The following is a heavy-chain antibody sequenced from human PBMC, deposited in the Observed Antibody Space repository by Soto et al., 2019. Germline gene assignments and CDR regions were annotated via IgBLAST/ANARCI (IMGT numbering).Heavy chain of an antibody. CDR2: MYNSEST. Sequence: QVQLQESGPGLVKPSETLSLTCTVSGGSISSYYWTWIRQPPGKGLEWIGFMYNSESTHYNPSLKSRVTISLDTSKNQFSLNLRSVTAADTAVYYCASMGYHYGSGSYPLDYWGQGTLVTVSS. CDR3: ASMGYHYGSGSYPLDY. V-gene: IGHV4-59*08. D-gene: IGHD3-10*01. J-gene: IGHJ4*02. CDR1: GGSISSYY.